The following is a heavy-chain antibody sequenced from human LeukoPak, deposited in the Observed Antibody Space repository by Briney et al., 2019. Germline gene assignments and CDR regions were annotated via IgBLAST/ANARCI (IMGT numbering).Heavy chain of an antibody. CDR1: GFIFSSYA. CDR2: ISGSGGST. Sequence: PGGSLRLSCAASGFIFSSYAMSWVRQAPGKGLEWVSAISGSGGSTYYADSVKGRFTISRDNSKNTLYLQMNSLRAEDTAVYYCAKDNLPSYYYYGMDVWGQGTTVTVSS. J-gene: IGHJ6*02. V-gene: IGHV3-23*01. CDR3: AKDNLPSYYYYGMDV.